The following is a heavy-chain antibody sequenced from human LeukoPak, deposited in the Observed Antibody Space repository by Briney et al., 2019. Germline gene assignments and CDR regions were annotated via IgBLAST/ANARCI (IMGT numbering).Heavy chain of an antibody. D-gene: IGHD5-24*01. V-gene: IGHV1-69*04. CDR1: GGTFSSYA. CDR3: AGRDGYPPRAFDI. Sequence: GASVKVSCKASGGTFSSYAISWVRQAPGQGLEWMGRIIPILGIANYAQKFQGRVTITADKSTSTAYMELSSLRSEDTAVYYCAGRDGYPPRAFDIWGQGTMVTVSS. CDR2: IIPILGIA. J-gene: IGHJ3*02.